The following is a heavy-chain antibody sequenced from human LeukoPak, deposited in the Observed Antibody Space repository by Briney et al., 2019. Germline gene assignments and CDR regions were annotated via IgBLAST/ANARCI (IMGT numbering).Heavy chain of an antibody. J-gene: IGHJ4*02. V-gene: IGHV3-30*03. CDR2: ISSDGNNT. CDR1: GFTFTSYG. Sequence: PGRSLRLSCAASGFTFTSYGIHWVRQAPGKGLEWVAVISSDGNNTYYADSVKGRFTISRDNSKNTLYLQMNSLRAEDTAVYYCARDGGYDFWSGYYQDYWGQGTLVTVSS. D-gene: IGHD3-3*01. CDR3: ARDGGYDFWSGYYQDY.